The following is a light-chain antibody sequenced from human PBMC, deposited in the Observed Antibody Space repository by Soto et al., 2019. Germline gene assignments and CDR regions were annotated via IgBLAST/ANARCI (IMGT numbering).Light chain of an antibody. V-gene: IGKV1-12*01. J-gene: IGKJ1*01. Sequence: DIQMTQSPSSVSASVGDRVTISCRASQDISDWLAWNQQKPGKAPKLLIYAASTLEIGVPSRFSGSGSGTDFTLTISSLQPEDFATYYCQQSDSRRWTFGPGTKVEIK. CDR2: AAS. CDR3: QQSDSRRWT. CDR1: QDISDW.